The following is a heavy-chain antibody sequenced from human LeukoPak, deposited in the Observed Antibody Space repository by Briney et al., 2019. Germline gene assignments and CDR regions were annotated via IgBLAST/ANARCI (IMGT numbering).Heavy chain of an antibody. CDR1: GFTFSSYW. D-gene: IGHD2-15*01. CDR3: ASRGYCSGGSCYRDY. CDR2: INTDGSST. J-gene: IGHJ4*02. V-gene: IGHV3-74*01. Sequence: GGSLRPSCAASGFTFSSYWVHWVRQAPGKGLVWVSRINTDGSSTSYADSVKGRFTISRDNAKNTLYLQMNSLRAEDTAVYYCASRGYCSGGSCYRDYWGQGTLVTVSS.